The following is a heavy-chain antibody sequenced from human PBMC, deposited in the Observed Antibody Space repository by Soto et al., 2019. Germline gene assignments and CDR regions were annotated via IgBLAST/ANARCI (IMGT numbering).Heavy chain of an antibody. CDR3: ARNYNWNDVSTRGHYYYGMDV. CDR2: IIPIFGTA. D-gene: IGHD1-20*01. J-gene: IGHJ6*02. CDR1: GCTFSSYA. Sequence: SVKVSCKASGCTFSSYAISWVRQAPGQGLEWMGGIIPIFGTANYAQKFQGRVTITADESTSTAYMELSSLRSEDTAVYYCARNYNWNDVSTRGHYYYGMDVWGQGTTVTVSS. V-gene: IGHV1-69*13.